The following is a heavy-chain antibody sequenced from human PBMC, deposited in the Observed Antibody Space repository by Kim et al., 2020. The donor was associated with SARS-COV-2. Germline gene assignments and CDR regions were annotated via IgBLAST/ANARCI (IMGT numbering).Heavy chain of an antibody. J-gene: IGHJ4*02. Sequence: YRPSFQGQVTISADTSISTAYLQWSSLKASDTAMYYCARVDSSGYYLIDYWGQGTLVTVSS. V-gene: IGHV5-51*01. CDR3: ARVDSSGYYLIDY. D-gene: IGHD3-22*01.